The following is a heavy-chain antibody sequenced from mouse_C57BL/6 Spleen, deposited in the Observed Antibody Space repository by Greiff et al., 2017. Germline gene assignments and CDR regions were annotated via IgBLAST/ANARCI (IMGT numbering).Heavy chain of an antibody. CDR2: ISSGGSYT. CDR3: ARDYYGSSRGFAD. V-gene: IGHV5-6*01. D-gene: IGHD1-1*01. CDR1: GFTFSSYG. J-gene: IGHJ3*01. Sequence: EVKLMESGGDLVKPGGSLKLSCAASGFTFSSYGMSWVRQTPDKRLEWVATISSGGSYTYYPDSVKGRFTISRDNAKNTLYLQMSSLKSEDTAMYYCARDYYGSSRGFADWGQGTLVTVSA.